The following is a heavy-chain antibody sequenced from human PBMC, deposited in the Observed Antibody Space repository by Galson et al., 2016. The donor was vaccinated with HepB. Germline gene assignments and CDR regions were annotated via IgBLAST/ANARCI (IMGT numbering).Heavy chain of an antibody. J-gene: IGHJ6*04. CDR1: GDSISRYY. Sequence: SETLSLTCTVSGDSISRYYWSWIRQPPGKGLEWIGYIFYSGSTNYNPSLKSRVTISLDMSKNQFSLRLSSVTAADTAVYFCASNYGSTTYYTDQYYYYGMDVWGKGTTVTVSS. V-gene: IGHV4-59*01. CDR3: ASNYGSTTYYTDQYYYYGMDV. CDR2: IFYSGST. D-gene: IGHD3-10*01.